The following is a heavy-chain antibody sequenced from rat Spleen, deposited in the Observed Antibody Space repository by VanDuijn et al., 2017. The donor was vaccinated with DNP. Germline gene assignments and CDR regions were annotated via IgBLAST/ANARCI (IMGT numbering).Heavy chain of an antibody. CDR2: INTDGGNT. Sequence: EVQLVESGGGLLQPGRSRKLSCAASGFTFSDYYMAWVRQAPTRGLEWVASINTDGGNTYYPDSVKGRFTISRDNAKNIIYLQMNSLRSEDTATYYCARDFRGSDYWGQGVMVTVSS. J-gene: IGHJ2*01. CDR1: GFTFSDYY. CDR3: ARDFRGSDY. D-gene: IGHD4-4*01. V-gene: IGHV5S23*01.